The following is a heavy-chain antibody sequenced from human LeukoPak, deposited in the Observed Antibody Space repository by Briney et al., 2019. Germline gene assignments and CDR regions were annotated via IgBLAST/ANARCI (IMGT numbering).Heavy chain of an antibody. CDR2: ISGCNGNT. V-gene: IGHV1-18*01. J-gene: IGHJ4*02. Sequence: ASVKVSCKASGYTFTSYGISWVRQAPGQGLEWMGWISGCNGNTNYAQKLQGRVTMTTDTSTSTAYMELRSLRSDDTAVYYCALLGYCSGGNCYPIDYWGQGTLVTVSS. CDR1: GYTFTSYG. CDR3: ALLGYCSGGNCYPIDY. D-gene: IGHD2-15*01.